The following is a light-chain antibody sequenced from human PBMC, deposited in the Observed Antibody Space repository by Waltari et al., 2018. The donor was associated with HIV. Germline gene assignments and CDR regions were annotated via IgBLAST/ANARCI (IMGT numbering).Light chain of an antibody. J-gene: IGLJ2*01. V-gene: IGLV3-1*01. CDR3: QAWDSNTGGYVL. Sequence: SYELTQAPSVSVSPGQTASIICSGDKLGDQYASWYHQRPGQSPVLVMYQDNKRPSGIPERFSGSNSGNTVTLTIGGTQAIDEGDYYCQAWDSNTGGYVLFGGGTKLTVL. CDR1: KLGDQY. CDR2: QDN.